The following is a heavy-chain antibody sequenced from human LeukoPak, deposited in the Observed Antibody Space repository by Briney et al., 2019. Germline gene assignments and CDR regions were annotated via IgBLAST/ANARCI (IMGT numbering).Heavy chain of an antibody. D-gene: IGHD6-19*01. V-gene: IGHV3-30*02. CDR3: ARDSSGWYGGYFDY. CDR2: IRYHGSDK. CDR1: GFTFSSYG. Sequence: GGSLRLSCAASGFTFSSYGMHWVRQATGKGLEWVAFIRYHGSDKYYADSVKGCFTISRDNAKNTLYLQMNSLRAEDTAVYYCARDSSGWYGGYFDYWGQGTLVTVSS. J-gene: IGHJ4*02.